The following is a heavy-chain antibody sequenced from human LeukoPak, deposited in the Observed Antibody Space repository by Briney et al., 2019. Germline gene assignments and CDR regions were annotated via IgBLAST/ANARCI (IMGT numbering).Heavy chain of an antibody. CDR1: GFTFSDYY. D-gene: IGHD3-22*01. V-gene: IGHV3-11*04. J-gene: IGHJ5*02. CDR3: AKAGGHYYDSSGYYSPFDP. CDR2: ISSSGTTI. Sequence: TGGSLRLSCAASGFTFSDYYMSWFRQAPGKGLEWVSYISSSGTTIYYADSVKGRFTISRDNAKISLYLQMNSLRAEDTAVYYCAKAGGHYYDSSGYYSPFDPWGQGTLVTVSS.